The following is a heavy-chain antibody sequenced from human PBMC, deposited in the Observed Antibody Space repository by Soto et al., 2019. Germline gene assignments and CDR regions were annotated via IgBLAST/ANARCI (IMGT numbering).Heavy chain of an antibody. CDR3: ASSSGWYGEDFDY. CDR1: GFTFSSYS. V-gene: IGHV3-21*01. Sequence: EVQPVESGGGLVKPGGSLRLSCAASGFTFSSYSMNWVRQAPGKGLEWVSSISSSSSYIYYADSVKGRFTISRDNAKNSLYLQMNSLRAEDTAVYYCASSSGWYGEDFDYWGQGTLVTVSS. CDR2: ISSSSSYI. J-gene: IGHJ4*02. D-gene: IGHD6-19*01.